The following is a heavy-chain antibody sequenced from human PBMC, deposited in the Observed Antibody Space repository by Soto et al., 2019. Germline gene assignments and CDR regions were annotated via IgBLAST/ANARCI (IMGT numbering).Heavy chain of an antibody. CDR3: AIDTSRGAYDY. CDR2: INVYNGNT. J-gene: IGHJ4*02. V-gene: IGHV1-18*01. D-gene: IGHD3-10*01. CDR1: GYTFTSYG. Sequence: QVQLVQSGAEVKKPGASVKVSCKASGYTFTSYGISWVRQAPGQGLEWMGWINVYNGNTNYAQKLQGRVTMTTDTSTSTAYMDMRSLRPDDTAVYFCAIDTSRGAYDYWGQRTLVTVSS.